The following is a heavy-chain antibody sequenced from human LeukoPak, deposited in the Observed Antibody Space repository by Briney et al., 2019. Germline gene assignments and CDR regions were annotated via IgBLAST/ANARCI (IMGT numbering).Heavy chain of an antibody. CDR1: GFTVSSNY. D-gene: IGHD4-11*01. Sequence: GSLRLSCEASGFTVSSNYMTWVRQAPGKGLEWLSVMYSGGITYHADSVKGRFTISRDNSKNTLYLQMNSLRPDDTAVYYCAREEMTTVSASYYFFALDVWGQGATVTVSS. V-gene: IGHV3-66*02. J-gene: IGHJ6*02. CDR3: AREEMTTVSASYYFFALDV. CDR2: MYSGGIT.